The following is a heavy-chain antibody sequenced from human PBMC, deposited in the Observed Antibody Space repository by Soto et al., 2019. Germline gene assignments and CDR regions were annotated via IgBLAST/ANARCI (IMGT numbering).Heavy chain of an antibody. CDR1: GFTFRNYG. D-gene: IGHD1-1*01. Sequence: QVQLVESGGGVVQPGRSLRLSCAASGFTFRNYGMHWVRQAPGKGLEWVAVIWSDGSRQAYADSVKGRFAISRDQSKNTLYLQMNNLRVEDTAIYYCANDNDDPGVQSWSPGYWGQGTLVTVSS. CDR2: IWSDGSRQ. CDR3: ANDNDDPGVQSWSPGY. V-gene: IGHV3-33*03. J-gene: IGHJ4*02.